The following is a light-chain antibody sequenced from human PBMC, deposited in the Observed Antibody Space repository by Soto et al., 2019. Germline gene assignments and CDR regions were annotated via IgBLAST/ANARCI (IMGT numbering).Light chain of an antibody. CDR2: SDN. CDR1: TSNIGSNT. Sequence: QSVLTQPPSASGTPGQRVTISCSGSTSNIGSNTVNWYQQLPGTAPKLLIYSDNQRPSGVPDRFSGSKSGTSASLAISGLQSDDEADYSCAAWDDSLTGRVVFGGGTKLTVL. CDR3: AAWDDSLTGRVV. V-gene: IGLV1-44*01. J-gene: IGLJ2*01.